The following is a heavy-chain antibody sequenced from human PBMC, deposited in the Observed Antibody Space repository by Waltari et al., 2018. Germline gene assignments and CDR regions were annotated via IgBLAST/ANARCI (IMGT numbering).Heavy chain of an antibody. V-gene: IGHV4-38-2*01. CDR3: ARLGLRSVYYYGMDV. CDR2: IYHSGST. J-gene: IGHJ6*02. Sequence: QVQLQESGPGLVKPSETLSLTCAVPGYSISSGYYWGWIRQPPGKGLEWIGSIYHSGSTYYNPSLKSRVTISVDTSKNQFSLKLSSVTAADTAVYYCARLGLRSVYYYGMDVWGQGTTVTVSS. D-gene: IGHD4-17*01. CDR1: GYSISSGYY.